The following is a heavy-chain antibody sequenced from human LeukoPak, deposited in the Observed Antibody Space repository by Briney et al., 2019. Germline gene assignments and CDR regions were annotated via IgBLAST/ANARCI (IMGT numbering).Heavy chain of an antibody. CDR3: ARDLGAPAGWYSSSWYQYYFDY. J-gene: IGHJ4*02. CDR2: VIPIFSTA. D-gene: IGHD6-13*01. Sequence: GASVKVSCKASGGTFSNYAIGWVRQAPGQGLEWMGGVIPIFSTANYAQKFQGRVTITADRSTSTAYMELSSLRSEDTAVYYCARDLGAPAGWYSSSWYQYYFDYWGQGTLVTVSS. V-gene: IGHV1-69*06. CDR1: GGTFSNYA.